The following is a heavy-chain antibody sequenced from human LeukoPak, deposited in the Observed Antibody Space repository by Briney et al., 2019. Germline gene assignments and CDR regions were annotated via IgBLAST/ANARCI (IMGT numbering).Heavy chain of an antibody. CDR3: ARHGSSWYSRVAFDI. CDR2: MNPNSGNT. J-gene: IGHJ3*02. CDR1: GHTFTSYD. V-gene: IGHV1-8*03. D-gene: IGHD6-13*01. Sequence: ASVKVSCKASGHTFTSYDINWVRQATGQGLEWMGWMNPNSGNTGYAQKFQGRVTITRNTSISTAYMELSSLRSEDTAVYYCARHGSSWYSRVAFDIWGQGTMVTVSS.